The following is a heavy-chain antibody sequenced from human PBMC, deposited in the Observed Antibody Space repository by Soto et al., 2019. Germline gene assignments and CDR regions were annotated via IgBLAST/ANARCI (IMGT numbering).Heavy chain of an antibody. D-gene: IGHD3-3*01. J-gene: IGHJ4*02. Sequence: EVQLLESGGGLVQPGGSLRLSCAASGFTFSSYAMSWVRQAPGKGLVWVSAISGSGGSTYYADSVKGRFTISRDNSKNTLDLQMNSLRAEDTAVYYCARSPGVVNPFDYWGQGTLVTVSS. CDR3: ARSPGVVNPFDY. CDR1: GFTFSSYA. V-gene: IGHV3-23*01. CDR2: ISGSGGST.